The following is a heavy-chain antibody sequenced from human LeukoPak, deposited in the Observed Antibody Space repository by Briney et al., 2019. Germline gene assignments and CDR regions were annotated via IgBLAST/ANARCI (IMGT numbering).Heavy chain of an antibody. Sequence: PGRSLRLSCAASGFTFSSYGMHWVRQAPGKGLEWVAVISYDGSNKYYADSVKGRFTISRDNSKNTLYLQMNSLRAEDTAVYYCAKRLVPAANGYYGMDVWGKGTTVTVSS. CDR1: GFTFSSYG. V-gene: IGHV3-30*18. D-gene: IGHD2-2*01. CDR3: AKRLVPAANGYYGMDV. CDR2: ISYDGSNK. J-gene: IGHJ6*04.